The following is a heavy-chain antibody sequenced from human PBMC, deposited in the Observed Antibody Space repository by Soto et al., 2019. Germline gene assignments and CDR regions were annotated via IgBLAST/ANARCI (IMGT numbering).Heavy chain of an antibody. J-gene: IGHJ6*02. CDR3: ARSYSYGYYYGMDV. Sequence: GGSLRLSCAASGFTFSSYSMNWVRQAPGKGLEWVSYISSSSNKYYADSVKGRFTISRDNSKNTLYLQMNSLRAEDTAVYYCARSYSYGYYYGMDVWGQGTTVTVSS. CDR2: ISSSSNK. D-gene: IGHD5-18*01. CDR1: GFTFSSYS. V-gene: IGHV3-48*01.